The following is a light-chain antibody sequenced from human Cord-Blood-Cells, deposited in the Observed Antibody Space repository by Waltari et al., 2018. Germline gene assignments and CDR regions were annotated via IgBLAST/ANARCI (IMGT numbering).Light chain of an antibody. V-gene: IGLV1-44*01. J-gene: IGLJ1*01. CDR3: AAWDASLNGYV. CDR1: SYNIGSTT. Sequence: SVLTKLRSESGTPGQRVTISCFGRSYNIGSTTVNWYQHLPETASKRLIYSNNQRPSGVPDRFSGSRSGTSASLAISGLQSEDEADYYCAAWDASLNGYVIGTGTKVTVL. CDR2: SNN.